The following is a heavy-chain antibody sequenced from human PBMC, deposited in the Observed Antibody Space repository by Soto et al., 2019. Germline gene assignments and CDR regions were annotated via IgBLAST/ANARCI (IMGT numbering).Heavy chain of an antibody. CDR1: GFTFSSYS. Sequence: GGSLRLSCAASGFTFSSYSMNWVRQAPGKGLEWVSYISSSSSTIYYADSVKGRFTISRDNAKNSLYLQMNSLRDEDTAVYYCARPYYYDSSGYYFPAFGIRGQGTMVTVSS. J-gene: IGHJ3*02. V-gene: IGHV3-48*02. CDR3: ARPYYYDSSGYYFPAFGI. CDR2: ISSSSSTI. D-gene: IGHD3-22*01.